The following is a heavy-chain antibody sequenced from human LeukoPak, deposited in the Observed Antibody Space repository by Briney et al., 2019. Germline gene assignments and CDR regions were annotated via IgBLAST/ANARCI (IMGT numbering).Heavy chain of an antibody. CDR2: ISYDGSNK. CDR3: ARARSYYYCSGSYSAFDY. J-gene: IGHJ4*02. D-gene: IGHD3-10*01. CDR1: GFTFSGYV. Sequence: GGSLRLSCAASGFTFSGYVMQWVCQAPGKGLGRVSVISYDGSNKYYADSVKSRFTISRDNSTNTQYMHMKSRREEKTPVYYFARARSYYYCSGSYSAFDYWGPGTLVTVAS. V-gene: IGHV3-30-3*01.